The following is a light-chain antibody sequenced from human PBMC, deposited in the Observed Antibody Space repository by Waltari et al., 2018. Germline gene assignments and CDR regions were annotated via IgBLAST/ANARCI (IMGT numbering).Light chain of an antibody. CDR1: TSNIGAGHD. CDR3: QSFDNMLSGGVV. CDR2: GNN. V-gene: IGLV1-40*01. J-gene: IGLJ2*01. Sequence: QSVLTQPPSVSGTPGQRVTISCSGSTSNIGAGHDVHWYQHLPGTAPKLPIYGNNNRPAGVPDRFSGSKSGTSAALGITGLQADDEADYFCQSFDNMLSGGVVFGGGTKLAVL.